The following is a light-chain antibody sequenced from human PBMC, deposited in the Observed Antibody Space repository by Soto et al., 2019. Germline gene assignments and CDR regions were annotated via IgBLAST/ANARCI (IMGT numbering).Light chain of an antibody. CDR2: DAS. Sequence: DIQMTQSPSSLSASVGDRVTITCRASQGISIYLAWYQQKPAKVPKLLIYDASTLQSGVPSRFSGSGSGTDFTLTISGLQPEDVATYYCQKYNGAPLTFGGGTKVEIK. J-gene: IGKJ4*01. V-gene: IGKV1-27*01. CDR1: QGISIY. CDR3: QKYNGAPLT.